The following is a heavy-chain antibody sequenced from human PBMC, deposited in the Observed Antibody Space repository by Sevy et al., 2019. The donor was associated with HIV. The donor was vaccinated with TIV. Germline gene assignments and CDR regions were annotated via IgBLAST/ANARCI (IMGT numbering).Heavy chain of an antibody. CDR1: GFTFGDYC. D-gene: IGHD6-13*01. Sequence: GGSLRLSCTASGFTFGDYCMSWVRQAPWKGLEWVAFLKVDVYGGTVDHAASVRGRFVISMDDSKTIAYLQMNDLKTEDTGVYYCTRWKAAQSIFDYWGQGALVTVSS. CDR2: LKVDVYGGTV. CDR3: TRWKAAQSIFDY. V-gene: IGHV3-49*04. J-gene: IGHJ4*02.